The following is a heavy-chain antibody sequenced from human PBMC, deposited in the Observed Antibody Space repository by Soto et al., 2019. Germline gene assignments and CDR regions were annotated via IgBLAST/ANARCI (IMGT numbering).Heavy chain of an antibody. CDR2: IYYSGST. Sequence: PSETLSLTCTVSGGSISSYYWNWIRQPPGKGLEWIGYIYYSGSTYYNPSLKSRVTISVDTSKNQFSLKLSSVTAADTAVYYCARWPQLEPRFDYWGQGTLVTVSS. CDR3: ARWPQLEPRFDY. CDR1: GGSISSYY. D-gene: IGHD1-1*01. J-gene: IGHJ4*02. V-gene: IGHV4-59*12.